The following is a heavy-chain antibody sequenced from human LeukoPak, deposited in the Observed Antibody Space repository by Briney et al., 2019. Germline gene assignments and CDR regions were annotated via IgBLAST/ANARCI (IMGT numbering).Heavy chain of an antibody. Sequence: SETLSLTCAVYGGSFSGYHWSWIRQLPGKGLEWIGEINHSGSTNYNPSLKSRVTISVDTSKNQFSLKLSSVTAADTAVYYCARRRRLQFSIPYYFDYWGQGTLVTVSS. CDR3: ARRRRLQFSIPYYFDY. CDR2: INHSGST. CDR1: GGSFSGYH. J-gene: IGHJ4*02. D-gene: IGHD3-3*02. V-gene: IGHV4-34*01.